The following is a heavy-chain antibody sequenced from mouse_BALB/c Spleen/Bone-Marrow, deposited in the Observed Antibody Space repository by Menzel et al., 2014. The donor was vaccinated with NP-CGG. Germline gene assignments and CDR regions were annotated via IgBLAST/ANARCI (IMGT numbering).Heavy chain of an antibody. D-gene: IGHD2-10*02. CDR2: IYPGDGET. Sequence: VKLMESGAELVRPGSSVKISCKASGYPFSSYWMNWVKQRPGQGLEWIGQIYPGDGETNYNGKFKGNATLTADKSSSTAYMQLISVTSEDSAVYFCARKYGDYWGQGTTLTVSS. J-gene: IGHJ2*01. CDR3: ARKYGDY. V-gene: IGHV1-80*01. CDR1: GYPFSSYW.